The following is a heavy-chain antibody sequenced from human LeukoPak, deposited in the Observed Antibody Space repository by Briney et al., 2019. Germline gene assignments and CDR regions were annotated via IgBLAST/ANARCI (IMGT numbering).Heavy chain of an antibody. Sequence: GESLKISCKGSGYSFTSYGISWVRQAPGQGLEWMGWISAYNGNTNYAQKLQGRVTMTTDTSTSTAYMELRSLRSDDTAVYYCARDDEGAFDIWGQGTMVTVSS. CDR1: GYSFTSYG. V-gene: IGHV1-18*01. CDR2: ISAYNGNT. CDR3: ARDDEGAFDI. J-gene: IGHJ3*02.